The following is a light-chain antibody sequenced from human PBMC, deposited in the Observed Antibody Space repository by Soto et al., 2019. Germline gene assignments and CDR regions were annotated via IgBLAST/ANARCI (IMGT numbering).Light chain of an antibody. J-gene: IGKJ1*01. V-gene: IGKV1-5*01. Sequence: IQMTQSPSTLSASVGDRVTITCRASQSISSWLAWYQQKPGKAPNLLIYDASTLESGVPSRFGGTGSGTEFTLTISSLQPEDFATYYCQQYNTYWTFGQGTKVDI. CDR2: DAS. CDR3: QQYNTYWT. CDR1: QSISSW.